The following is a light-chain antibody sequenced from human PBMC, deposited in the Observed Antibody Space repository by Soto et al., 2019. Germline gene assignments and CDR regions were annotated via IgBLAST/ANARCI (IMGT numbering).Light chain of an antibody. CDR1: RCNIGAGYD. V-gene: IGLV1-40*01. J-gene: IGLJ2*01. Sequence: QSVLTQPASVSGAPGQRATISCTGTRCNIGAGYDVHWYQQLPGRAPKLLIHGNRDRPSGVTARFSGSKSGTPASLAITGRPADDEAEYYYQTEDSSLSALIFGGGTKLTVL. CDR3: QTEDSSLSALI. CDR2: GNR.